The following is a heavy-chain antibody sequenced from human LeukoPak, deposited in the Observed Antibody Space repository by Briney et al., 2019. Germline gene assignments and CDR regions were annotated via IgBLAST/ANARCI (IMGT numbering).Heavy chain of an antibody. Sequence: SETLSLTCAVYGGSFSGYYWSWIRQPSGKGLEWIGEINHSGSTNYNPSLKSRVTISVDTSKNQFSPKLSSVTAADTAVYYCATHGDLFPDYWGQGTLVTVSS. CDR1: GGSFSGYY. J-gene: IGHJ4*02. CDR2: INHSGST. V-gene: IGHV4-34*01. CDR3: ATHGDLFPDY. D-gene: IGHD4-17*01.